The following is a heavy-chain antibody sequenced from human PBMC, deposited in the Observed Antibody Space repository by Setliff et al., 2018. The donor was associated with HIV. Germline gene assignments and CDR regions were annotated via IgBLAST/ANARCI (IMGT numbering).Heavy chain of an antibody. D-gene: IGHD6-25*01. J-gene: IGHJ4*02. CDR2: ISSSGST. CDR3: ARDVGSSAWPFDY. Sequence: NPSETLSLTCTVSGASISSGLYYWNWIRQPAGKGLEWIGRISSSGSTTYSPSLKSRVTISVDTSKNQFSLNLRSVTAADTAVYYCARDVGSSAWPFDYWGQGALVTVSS. V-gene: IGHV4-61*02. CDR1: GASISSGLYY.